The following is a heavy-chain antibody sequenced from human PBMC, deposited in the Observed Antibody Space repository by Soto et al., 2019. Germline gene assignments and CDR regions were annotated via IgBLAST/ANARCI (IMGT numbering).Heavy chain of an antibody. V-gene: IGHV1-46*04. Sequence: ASVKVSCKASGYTFTSYYMHWVRQAPGQGLEWMGIINPSGGSTSYSPSLKSRLSITKDTSKNQVVLTMTNMDPVDTATYYCAHKGPEDWPLDYWGQGTLVTVSS. CDR3: AHKGPEDWPLDY. CDR2: INPSGGST. J-gene: IGHJ4*02. D-gene: IGHD3-9*01. CDR1: GYTFTSYY.